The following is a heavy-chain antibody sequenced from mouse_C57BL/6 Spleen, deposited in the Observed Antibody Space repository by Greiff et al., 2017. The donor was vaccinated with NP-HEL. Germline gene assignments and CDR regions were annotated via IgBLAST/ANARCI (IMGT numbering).Heavy chain of an antibody. V-gene: IGHV1-80*01. Sequence: QVQLKESGAELVKPGASVKISCKASGYAFSSYWMNWVKQRPGKGLEWIGQIYPGDGDTNYNGKFKGKATLTADKSSSTAYMQLSSLTSEDSAVYFCARRDYSNGFAYWGQGTLVTVSA. D-gene: IGHD2-5*01. J-gene: IGHJ3*01. CDR1: GYAFSSYW. CDR2: IYPGDGDT. CDR3: ARRDYSNGFAY.